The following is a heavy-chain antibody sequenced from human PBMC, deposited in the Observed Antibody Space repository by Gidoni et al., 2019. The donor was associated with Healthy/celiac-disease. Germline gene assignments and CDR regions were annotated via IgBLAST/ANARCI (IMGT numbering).Heavy chain of an antibody. V-gene: IGHV3-23*01. CDR2: MSGSGGST. Sequence: EVQLLESGGGLVQPGGSLRLSCAASGFTFSSYAMRWVRQAPGKGLEWVSAMSGSGGSTYYADSVKGRFTISRDNSKNTLYLQMNSLRAEDTAVYYCAKGMKYCSSTSCYFPGSGFDYWGQGTLVTVSS. J-gene: IGHJ4*02. CDR3: AKGMKYCSSTSCYFPGSGFDY. CDR1: GFTFSSYA. D-gene: IGHD2-2*01.